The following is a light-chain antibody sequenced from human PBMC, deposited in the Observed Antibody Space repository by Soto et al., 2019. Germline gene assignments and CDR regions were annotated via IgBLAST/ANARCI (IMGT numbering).Light chain of an antibody. V-gene: IGKV1-5*03. J-gene: IGKJ1*01. CDR2: KAS. CDR3: QQYNDNWT. Sequence: DIQMTQSPSTLSASVGDRVTITCRASQSISSWLGWYQQKPGKAPKLLIYKASTLQSGVPSRFSGSGSGTEFTLAISSLQPDDSATYYCQQYNDNWTFGQGTKV. CDR1: QSISSW.